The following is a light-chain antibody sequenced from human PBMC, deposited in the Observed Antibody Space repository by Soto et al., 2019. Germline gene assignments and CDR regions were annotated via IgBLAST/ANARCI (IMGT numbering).Light chain of an antibody. J-gene: IGLJ1*01. CDR3: SSYTSSSTYV. CDR2: DVS. V-gene: IGLV2-18*02. CDR1: SSDVGNSNG. Sequence: QSVLTQPPCVSGSQGQSVAISCTGTSSDVGNSNGVSWYQQPPGTAPKLMIYDVSNRPSGVPDRFSGSKSGNTASLTISGLQAEDEADYYCSSYTSSSTYVFGTGTKVTV.